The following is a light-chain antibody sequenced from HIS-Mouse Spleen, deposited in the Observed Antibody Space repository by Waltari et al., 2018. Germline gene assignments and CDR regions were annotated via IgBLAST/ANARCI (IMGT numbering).Light chain of an antibody. J-gene: IGLJ3*02. CDR3: YSAADNNLV. CDR1: VLAKKY. CDR2: KDS. Sequence: SYELTQPSSVSVSPGQTARITCSGDVLAKKYTRWFQQKSGQAPVLVIYKDSERPSGIPERFSGSSSGTTVTLTIGGAQVEDEADYYCYSAADNNLVFGGGTKLTVL. V-gene: IGLV3-27*01.